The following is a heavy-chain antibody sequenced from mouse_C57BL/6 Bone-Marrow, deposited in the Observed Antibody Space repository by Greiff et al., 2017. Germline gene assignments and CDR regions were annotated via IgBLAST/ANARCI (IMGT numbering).Heavy chain of an antibody. CDR3: ARANLRVMDY. D-gene: IGHD1-1*01. J-gene: IGHJ4*01. Sequence: EVQLQQSGPGLVKPSQSLSLTCSVTGYSITSGYYWNWIRQFPGNKLEWMGYISYDGSNNYNPSLKNRISITRDTSKNQFFLKLNSVTTEDTATYYCARANLRVMDYWGQGTSVTVSS. V-gene: IGHV3-6*01. CDR1: GYSITSGYY. CDR2: ISYDGSN.